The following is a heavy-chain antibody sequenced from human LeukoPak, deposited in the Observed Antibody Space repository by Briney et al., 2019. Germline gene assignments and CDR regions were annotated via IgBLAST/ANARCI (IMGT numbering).Heavy chain of an antibody. CDR1: GFTFSSYG. D-gene: IGHD4-17*01. V-gene: IGHV3-30*02. Sequence: PGGSLRLSCAASGFTFSSYGMHWVRQAPGKGLEWVAFIRYDGSNKYYADSVKGRFPISRDNSKNTLYLQMNSLRAEDTAVYYCAKDAMTTVTTYAFDIWGQGTMVTVSS. CDR2: IRYDGSNK. CDR3: AKDAMTTVTTYAFDI. J-gene: IGHJ3*02.